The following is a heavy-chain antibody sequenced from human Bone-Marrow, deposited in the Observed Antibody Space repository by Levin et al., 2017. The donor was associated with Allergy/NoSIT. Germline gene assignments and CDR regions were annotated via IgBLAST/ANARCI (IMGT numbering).Heavy chain of an antibody. CDR2: IHSGGTT. V-gene: IGHV4-39*01. D-gene: IGHD2-21*01. CDR1: GGSIGSTSYY. CDR3: GRYWSPDSKLLVGY. Sequence: PSETLSLTCSVSGGSIGSTSYYWQWIRQPPGEGLEWIGIIHSGGTTYYNPALKSRVTISLDTSKNQFSLKMTSVTAADTGVYYCGRYWSPDSKLLVGYWGQGTLVTVSS. J-gene: IGHJ4*02.